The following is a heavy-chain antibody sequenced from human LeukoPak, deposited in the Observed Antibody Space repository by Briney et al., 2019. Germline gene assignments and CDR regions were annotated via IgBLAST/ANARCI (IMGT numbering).Heavy chain of an antibody. Sequence: MSSETLSLTCTVSGYSISSGYYWGWIRQPPGKGLEWIGSIYYSRVTISVDTSKNQFSLKLSSVTAADTAVYYCARAHYTSSSTYYFDYWGQGTLVTVSS. CDR3: ARAHYTSSSTYYFDY. J-gene: IGHJ4*02. D-gene: IGHD6-6*01. V-gene: IGHV4-38-2*02. CDR2: IYY. CDR1: GYSISSGYY.